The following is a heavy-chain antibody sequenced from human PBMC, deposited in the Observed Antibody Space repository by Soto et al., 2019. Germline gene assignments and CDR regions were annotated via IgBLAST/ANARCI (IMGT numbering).Heavy chain of an antibody. CDR2: IKTDGTAT. CDR1: GFTFSSYW. D-gene: IGHD3-16*01. J-gene: IGHJ4*02. V-gene: IGHV3-74*03. CDR3: AKDLSWGQCDY. Sequence: EVQLVESGGGLVQPGGSLRLSCAASGFTFSSYWMHWVRQDPGKGLVWVSSIKTDGTATQYADSVKGRFTVSRDNAKTPLYLQMNGRRAEDTAVYYCAKDLSWGQCDYWGQGTLVTVSS.